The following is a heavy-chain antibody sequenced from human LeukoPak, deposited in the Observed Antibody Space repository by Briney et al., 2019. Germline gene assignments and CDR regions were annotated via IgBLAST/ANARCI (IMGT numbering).Heavy chain of an antibody. V-gene: IGHV4-4*07. CDR3: ARDSGYYGSGSYYDY. D-gene: IGHD3-10*01. CDR1: GGSISSYY. J-gene: IGHJ4*02. Sequence: SETLSLTCTVSGGSISSYYWSWIRQPAGKGLEWIGRIYTSGSTNYNPSLKSRVTMSVDTSKNQFSLKLSSMTAADTAVYYCARDSGYYGSGSYYDYWGQGTLVTVSS. CDR2: IYTSGST.